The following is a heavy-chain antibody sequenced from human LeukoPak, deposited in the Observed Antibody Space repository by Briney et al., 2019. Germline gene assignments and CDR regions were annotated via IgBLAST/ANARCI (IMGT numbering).Heavy chain of an antibody. CDR3: ARDHSGGLDY. J-gene: IGHJ4*02. Sequence: GGSLRLSCVASGFTFSSYSMNWVRQAPGKGLEWVSSISSSSSYIYYADSVKGRFTISRDNAKNSLYLQMNSLRAEDTAVYYCARDHSGGLDYWGQGTWSPSPQ. D-gene: IGHD2-8*02. CDR1: GFTFSSYS. V-gene: IGHV3-21*01. CDR2: ISSSSSYI.